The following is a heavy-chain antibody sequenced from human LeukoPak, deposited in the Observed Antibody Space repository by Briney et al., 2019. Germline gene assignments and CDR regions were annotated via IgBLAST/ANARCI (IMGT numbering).Heavy chain of an antibody. D-gene: IGHD3-10*01. CDR2: ISSSSSYI. J-gene: IGHJ4*02. CDR3: AIGGTYGSGS. CDR1: GFTFSSYS. V-gene: IGHV3-21*01. Sequence: PGGSLRLSCAASGFTFSSYSMNWVRQAPGKGLEWVSSISSSSSYIYYADSVKGRFTISRDNAKNTVYLQMNSLRAEDTAVYYCAIGGTYGSGSWGQGTLVTVSS.